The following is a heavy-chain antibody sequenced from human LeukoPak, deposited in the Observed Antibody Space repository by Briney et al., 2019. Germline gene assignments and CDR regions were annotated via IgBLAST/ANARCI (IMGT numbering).Heavy chain of an antibody. V-gene: IGHV1-18*01. D-gene: IGHD3-22*01. J-gene: IGHJ3*02. CDR3: ARDTAYYYDSSGYYSIDAFDI. CDR2: ISAYNGNT. Sequence: ASVKVSCKASGYTFTSYGISWVRQAPGQGLEWMGWISAYNGNTNYAQKLQGRVTMTTDTSMGTAYMELRSLRSDDTAVYYCARDTAYYYDSSGYYSIDAFDIWGQGTMVTVSS. CDR1: GYTFTSYG.